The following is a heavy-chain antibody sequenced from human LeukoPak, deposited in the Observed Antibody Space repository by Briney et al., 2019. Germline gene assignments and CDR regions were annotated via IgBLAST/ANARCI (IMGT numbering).Heavy chain of an antibody. V-gene: IGHV3-23*01. D-gene: IGHD4-11*01. CDR3: ANEYSKGDV. CDR2: TSGSDGTT. J-gene: IGHJ3*01. Sequence: GGSLRLSCAASGFTFSSYAMSWVRQAPGKGLEWVSATSGSDGTTYYADSVKGRFTSSRDNSKNTLYLQMNSLRAEDTAIYYCANEYSKGDVWGQGTTVTVSS. CDR1: GFTFSSYA.